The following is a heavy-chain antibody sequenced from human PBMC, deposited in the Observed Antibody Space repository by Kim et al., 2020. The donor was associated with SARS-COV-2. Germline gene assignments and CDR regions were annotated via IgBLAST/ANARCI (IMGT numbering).Heavy chain of an antibody. CDR3: ARTSLYGSGAYEDY. J-gene: IGHJ4*02. D-gene: IGHD2-15*01. V-gene: IGHV3-7*01. CDR1: GFTFSTYW. CDR2: IGQDGSRK. Sequence: GGSLRLSCAASGFTFSTYWMTWVRQAPGKGLEWVANIGQDGSRKNYVDSVKGRFTISRDNAKNALYMQMNNLGAEDTAVSYCARTSLYGSGAYEDYWGQGTRVTVSS.